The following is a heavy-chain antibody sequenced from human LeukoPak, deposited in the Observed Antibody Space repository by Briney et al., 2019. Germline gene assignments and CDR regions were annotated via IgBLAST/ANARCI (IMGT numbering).Heavy chain of an antibody. V-gene: IGHV4-38-2*01. D-gene: IGHD2-15*01. Sequence: SETLSLTCAVSGYSISSGYYWGWIRQPPGKGLEWIGSIYHSGSTYYNPSLKSRVTISVDTSKNQFSLKLSSVTAADTAVYYCARVRYCSGGSCRELFDCWGQGTLVTVSS. CDR3: ARVRYCSGGSCRELFDC. J-gene: IGHJ4*02. CDR2: IYHSGST. CDR1: GYSISSGYY.